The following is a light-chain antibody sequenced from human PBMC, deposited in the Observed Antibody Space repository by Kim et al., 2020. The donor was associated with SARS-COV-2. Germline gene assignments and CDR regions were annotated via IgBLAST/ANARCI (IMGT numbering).Light chain of an antibody. V-gene: IGKV3-15*01. J-gene: IGKJ4*01. CDR3: QQRNAWPLT. CDR2: LAS. Sequence: EIVMTQSPATLSVSPGERATLSCRASQTVRTNLAWYQQKPGQAPRVLIDLASNRATGIPARFSGSGSGTDFTLTISSLQSDDVAVYYWQQRNAWPLTLGGGTKLEI. CDR1: QTVRTN.